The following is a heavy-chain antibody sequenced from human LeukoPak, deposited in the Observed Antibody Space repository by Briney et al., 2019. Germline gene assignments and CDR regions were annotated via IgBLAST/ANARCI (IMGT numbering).Heavy chain of an antibody. J-gene: IGHJ1*01. CDR1: GYTFASYG. V-gene: IGHV1-18*01. Sequence: GASVKVSCKASGYTFASYGISWVRQAPGQGLEWMGWISAYNGNTNYAQKFQGKVTLTRNTSISTAYMEVSSLRSEDTAVYYCARGRYCSADTCYGDFQHWGQGTLVSVSS. CDR3: ARGRYCSADTCYGDFQH. D-gene: IGHD2-15*01. CDR2: ISAYNGNT.